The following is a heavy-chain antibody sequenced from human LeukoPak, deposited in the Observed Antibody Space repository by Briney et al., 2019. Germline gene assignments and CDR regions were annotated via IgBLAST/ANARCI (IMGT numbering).Heavy chain of an antibody. CDR1: GGSISSSSYD. CDR3: ARHRRSDIVALYYYYYGMDV. J-gene: IGHJ6*02. D-gene: IGHD5-12*01. Sequence: SETLSLTCTVSGGSISSSSYDWGGIRQPPGKGLEWVGSIYYSGSTYYNPSLKSRVTISVDTSKNQFSLKLSSVTAADTAVYYCARHRRSDIVALYYYYYGMDVWGQGTTVTVSS. V-gene: IGHV4-39*01. CDR2: IYYSGST.